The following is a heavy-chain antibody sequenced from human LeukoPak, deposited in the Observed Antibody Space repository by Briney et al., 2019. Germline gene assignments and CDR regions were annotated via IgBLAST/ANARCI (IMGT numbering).Heavy chain of an antibody. J-gene: IGHJ4*02. CDR1: GFIFSSYA. D-gene: IGHD3-16*02. CDR3: AKDEFYVWGSYRYTGVPY. V-gene: IGHV3-23*01. CDR2: ISGSGGST. Sequence: GGSLRLSCASSGFIFSSYAMSWVRQAPGKGLEWVSAISGSGGSTYYADSVKGRFTISRDNSKNTLYLQMNSLRAEDTAVYYCAKDEFYVWGSYRYTGVPYWGQGTLVTVSS.